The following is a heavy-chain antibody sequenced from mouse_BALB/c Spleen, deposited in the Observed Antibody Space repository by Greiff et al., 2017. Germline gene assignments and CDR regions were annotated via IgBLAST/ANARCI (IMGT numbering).Heavy chain of an antibody. CDR1: GYSFTSYY. CDR2: IDPFNGGT. CDR3: ARALYYDYPWFAY. J-gene: IGHJ3*01. D-gene: IGHD2-4*01. V-gene: IGHV1S135*01. Sequence: EVQLQQSGPELMKPGASVKISCKASGYSFTSYYMHWVKQSHGKSLEWIGYIDPFNGGTSYNQKFKGKATLTVDKSSSTAYMHLSSLTSEDSAVYYCARALYYDYPWFAYWGQGTLVTVSA.